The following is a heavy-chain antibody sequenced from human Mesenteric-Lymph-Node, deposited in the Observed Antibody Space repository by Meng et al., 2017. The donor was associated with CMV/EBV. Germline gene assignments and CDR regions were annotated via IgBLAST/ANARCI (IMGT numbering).Heavy chain of an antibody. CDR1: GGSISSSNW. Sequence: PTRAVSGGSISSSNWWSWVRQPPGKGLEWIGEIYDSGSINYNPSLKSRVTISVDKSKNQLSLKLNSVTAADTAVYYCAGNGYYCFEYWGQGTLVTVSS. V-gene: IGHV4-4*02. CDR2: IYDSGSI. D-gene: IGHD3-22*01. CDR3: AGNGYYCFEY. J-gene: IGHJ4*02.